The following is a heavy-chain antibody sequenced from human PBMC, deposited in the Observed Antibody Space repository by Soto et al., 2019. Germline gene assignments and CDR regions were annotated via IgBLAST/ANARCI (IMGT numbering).Heavy chain of an antibody. V-gene: IGHV1-69*13. J-gene: IGHJ3*02. D-gene: IGHD3-22*01. CDR3: TRAYYYYSTGYYDAFDI. Sequence: SVPFRWKRCLGCFDSCALTGVRPAPGKGREWMGGIIPMFGTANYSQKFEGRVTITADESTSTAYVELSSLRSEDTAVYYRTRAYYYYSTGYYDAFDIWRQGTMVTVSS. CDR2: IIPMFGTA. CDR1: LGCFDSCA.